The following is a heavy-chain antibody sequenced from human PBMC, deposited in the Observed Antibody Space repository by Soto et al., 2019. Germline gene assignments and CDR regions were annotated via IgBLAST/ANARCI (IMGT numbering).Heavy chain of an antibody. V-gene: IGHV1-69*01. CDR3: AKDTRRYCTAGTCVPGFDP. J-gene: IGHJ5*02. CDR2: IIPIFGTA. D-gene: IGHD2-8*02. CDR1: GGTFGSYA. Sequence: QVQLVQSGAEVKKPGSSVKVSCKASGGTFGSYAISWVRQAPGQGLEWMGGIIPIFGTANYAQKFQGRVTITADEPTRIAYMGLSTQRSEATAVYYCAKDTRRYCTAGTCVPGFDPWGQGTLVTVSS.